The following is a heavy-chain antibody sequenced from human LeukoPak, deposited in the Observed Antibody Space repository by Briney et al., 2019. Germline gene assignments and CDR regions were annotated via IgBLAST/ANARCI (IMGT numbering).Heavy chain of an antibody. Sequence: SETLSLTCTVSGGSISSYYWSWIRQPPGKGLEWIGYIYYSGSTYYNPSLKSRVTISVDTSKNQFSLKLSSVTAADTAVYYCAGTYYYDSSGYWNDAFDIWGQGTMVTVSS. CDR3: AGTYYYDSSGYWNDAFDI. J-gene: IGHJ3*02. V-gene: IGHV4-59*04. CDR1: GGSISSYY. CDR2: IYYSGST. D-gene: IGHD3-22*01.